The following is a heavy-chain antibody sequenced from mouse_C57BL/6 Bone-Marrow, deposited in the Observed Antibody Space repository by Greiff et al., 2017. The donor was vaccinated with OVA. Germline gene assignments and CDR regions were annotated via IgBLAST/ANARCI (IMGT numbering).Heavy chain of an antibody. Sequence: LEESGAELVRPGTSVKMSCKASGYTFTNYWIGWAKQRPGHGLEWIGDIYPGGGYTNYNEKFKGKATLTADKSSSTAYMQFSSLTSEDSAIYYCARWDGYYGYFDVWGTGTTVTVSS. CDR1: GYTFTNYW. V-gene: IGHV1-63*01. D-gene: IGHD2-3*01. J-gene: IGHJ1*03. CDR3: ARWDGYYGYFDV. CDR2: IYPGGGYT.